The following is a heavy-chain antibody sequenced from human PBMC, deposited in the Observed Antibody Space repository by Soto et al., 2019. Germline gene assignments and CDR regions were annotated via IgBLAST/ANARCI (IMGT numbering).Heavy chain of an antibody. CDR1: GDSISSGDYY. D-gene: IGHD3-10*01. Sequence: SETLSLTCTVSGDSISSGDYYWSWIRQPPGKGLEWIGLIYYSGSTHYNPSLKSRLIISVDTSKNQYSLKLNSVTAADTAMYYCARHPDVSRGGFDPWGQGTLVTVSS. V-gene: IGHV4-30-4*01. CDR2: IYYSGST. CDR3: ARHPDVSRGGFDP. J-gene: IGHJ5*02.